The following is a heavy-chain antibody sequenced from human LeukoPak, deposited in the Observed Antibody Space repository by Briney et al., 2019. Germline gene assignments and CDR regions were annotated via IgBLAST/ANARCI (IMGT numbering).Heavy chain of an antibody. D-gene: IGHD3-22*01. V-gene: IGHV1-2*02. Sequence: ASVKVSCKASGYTFTSYGISWVRQAPGQGLEWMGWINPNSGGTNYAQKFQGRVTMTRDTSISTAYMELSRLRSDDTAVYYCARAKVYYDSSGYYYYFDYWGQGTLVTVSS. J-gene: IGHJ4*02. CDR1: GYTFTSYG. CDR2: INPNSGGT. CDR3: ARAKVYYDSSGYYYYFDY.